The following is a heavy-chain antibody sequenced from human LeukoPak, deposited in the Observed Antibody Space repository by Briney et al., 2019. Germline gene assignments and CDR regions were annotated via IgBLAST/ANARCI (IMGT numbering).Heavy chain of an antibody. CDR2: ISAYNGNT. Sequence: ASVKVSCKASGYTFTSYGISWVRQAPGQGLEWMGWISAYNGNTNYAQKLQGRVTMTTDTSTSTAYMELRSLRSEDTAVYYCARVAAAGTANDAFDIWGQGTMVTVSS. V-gene: IGHV1-18*01. J-gene: IGHJ3*02. D-gene: IGHD6-13*01. CDR1: GYTFTSYG. CDR3: ARVAAAGTANDAFDI.